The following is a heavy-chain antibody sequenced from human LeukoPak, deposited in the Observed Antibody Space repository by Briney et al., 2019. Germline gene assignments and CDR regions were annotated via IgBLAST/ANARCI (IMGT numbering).Heavy chain of an antibody. Sequence: GGSLRLSCAASGFTFSSYGMHWVRQAPGKGLEWVAVIWYDGSNKYYADSVKGRFTISRDNSRNTLYLQMNSLRAEDTAVYYCARDPTTVVTPGYYYGMDVWGQGTTVTVSS. CDR1: GFTFSSYG. V-gene: IGHV3-33*01. J-gene: IGHJ6*02. CDR3: ARDPTTVVTPGYYYGMDV. D-gene: IGHD4-23*01. CDR2: IWYDGSNK.